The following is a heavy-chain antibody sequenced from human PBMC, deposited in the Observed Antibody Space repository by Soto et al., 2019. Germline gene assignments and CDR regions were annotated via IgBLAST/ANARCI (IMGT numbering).Heavy chain of an antibody. V-gene: IGHV3-23*01. Sequence: VGSLRLSCAASCFTFSRYAMSWVRQAPGKGLEWVSAISGSGGSTYYADSVKGRFTISRDNSKNTLYLQMNSLRAEDTAVYYCAKPRRITIFGVVIDAFDIWGQGTMVTVSS. J-gene: IGHJ3*02. D-gene: IGHD3-3*01. CDR3: AKPRRITIFGVVIDAFDI. CDR2: ISGSGGST. CDR1: CFTFSRYA.